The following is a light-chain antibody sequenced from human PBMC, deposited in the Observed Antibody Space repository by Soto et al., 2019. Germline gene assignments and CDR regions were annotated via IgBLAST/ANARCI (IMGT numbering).Light chain of an antibody. CDR3: TSYTSRYTFV. V-gene: IGLV2-14*01. Sequence: QSVLTQPASVSGSPGQSITISCTGTSSDVGGYKFVSWYQQHPGKVPKLIIYEVSNRLSGVSNRFSGSKSGNTASLTISGLQPEDEADYYCTSYTSRYTFVFGTGTKLTVL. J-gene: IGLJ1*01. CDR1: SSDVGGYKF. CDR2: EVS.